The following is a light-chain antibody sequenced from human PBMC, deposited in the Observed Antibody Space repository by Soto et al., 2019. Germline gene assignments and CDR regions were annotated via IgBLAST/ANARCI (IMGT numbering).Light chain of an antibody. J-gene: IGKJ1*01. Sequence: VMTQSPATLSVSPGERATLSCRASQSISINLAWYQQKPGQAPSLLIYGASTRATGIPVRFSGSGSGTDFTLTISSLQSEDFEVYYCQRYNHWPWTFGQGTKVEIE. CDR2: GAS. V-gene: IGKV3-15*01. CDR1: QSISIN. CDR3: QRYNHWPWT.